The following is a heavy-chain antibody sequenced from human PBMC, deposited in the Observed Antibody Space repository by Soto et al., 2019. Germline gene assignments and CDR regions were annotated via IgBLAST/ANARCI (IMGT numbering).Heavy chain of an antibody. CDR1: GVTFSSYD. Sequence: PGCSVRLSCVAAGVTFSSYDMGWVRQAPGKGLEWVSAISGSGGSTYYADSVKGRFTISRDNSKNTLYLQMNSLRAEDTDVYYCAKGGNSEEKYYYYGMDVWGQGITVTV. V-gene: IGHV3-23*01. CDR3: AKGGNSEEKYYYYGMDV. CDR2: ISGSGGST. J-gene: IGHJ6*02. D-gene: IGHD2-21*02.